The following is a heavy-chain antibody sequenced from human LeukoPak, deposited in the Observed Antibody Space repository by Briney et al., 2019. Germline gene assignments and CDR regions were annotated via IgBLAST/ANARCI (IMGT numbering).Heavy chain of an antibody. CDR1: GFTFSSYA. V-gene: IGHV3-23*01. CDR3: AKDLQGIVVVVAATPLFDY. Sequence: PGGSLRLSCAASGFTFSSYAMSWVRQAPGKGLEWVSTISGSGGSTYYADSVKGRFTISRDNSKNTLYLQMNSLRADDTAVYYCAKDLQGIVVVVAATPLFDYWGQGTLVTVSS. D-gene: IGHD2-15*01. CDR2: ISGSGGST. J-gene: IGHJ4*02.